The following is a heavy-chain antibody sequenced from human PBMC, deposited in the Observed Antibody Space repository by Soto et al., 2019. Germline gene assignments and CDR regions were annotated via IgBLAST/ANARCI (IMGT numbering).Heavy chain of an antibody. Sequence: VQVLEPGGDLVQPGGSLRLSCSASGFTFSSFAMRWVRQAPGKGLEWVSAISGSAGTTYYADSVKGRFTISRDNSKNILYLQMNSLRAEDTAVYFCARRDVSTGAMDVWGQGTTVTVSS. CDR3: ARRDVSTGAMDV. D-gene: IGHD3-10*02. V-gene: IGHV3-23*01. J-gene: IGHJ6*02. CDR2: ISGSAGTT. CDR1: GFTFSSFA.